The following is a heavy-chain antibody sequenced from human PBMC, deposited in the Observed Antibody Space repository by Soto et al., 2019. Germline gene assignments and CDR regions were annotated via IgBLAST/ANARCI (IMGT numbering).Heavy chain of an antibody. CDR2: ISGYNGNT. V-gene: IGHV1-18*04. D-gene: IGHD2-21*01. J-gene: IGHJ6*02. CDR3: ARDVFCGGAPACPDMDV. Sequence: GASVKVSCKASGYTFNGYSITWVRQAPGQGLEWMGRISGYNGNTNYARTLRGRLTLTTDTSTSTAYMELRSLTSDDTAVYYCARDVFCGGAPACPDMDVWGQGTTVTVSS. CDR1: GYTFNGYS.